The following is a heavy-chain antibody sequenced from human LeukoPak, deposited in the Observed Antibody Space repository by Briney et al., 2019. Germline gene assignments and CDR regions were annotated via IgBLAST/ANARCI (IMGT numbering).Heavy chain of an antibody. CDR2: MNPNSGKT. CDR3: ARGPGISYY. CDR1: GYTFTSYD. Sequence: ASVKVSCKASGYTFTSYDIVWVRRATGPGLEWMGWMNPNSGKTGYAQKFKGRVTMTRNTSISTAYMELSSLRSEDTAVYYCARGPGISYYWGQGTLVTVSS. V-gene: IGHV1-8*01. D-gene: IGHD1-26*01. J-gene: IGHJ4*02.